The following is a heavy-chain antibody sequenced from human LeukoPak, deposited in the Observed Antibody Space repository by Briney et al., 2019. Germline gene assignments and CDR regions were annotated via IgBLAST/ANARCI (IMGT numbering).Heavy chain of an antibody. CDR3: ARRPVGGRGAFDI. D-gene: IGHD3-16*01. V-gene: IGHV1-69*01. Sequence: SVKVSCKASGGTFSSYAISWVRQAPGQGLEWMGGIIPIFGTANYAQKFQGRVTITADESTSTAYMELSSLRPEDTAVYYCARRPVGGRGAFDIWGQGTMVTVSS. CDR1: GGTFSSYA. CDR2: IIPIFGTA. J-gene: IGHJ3*02.